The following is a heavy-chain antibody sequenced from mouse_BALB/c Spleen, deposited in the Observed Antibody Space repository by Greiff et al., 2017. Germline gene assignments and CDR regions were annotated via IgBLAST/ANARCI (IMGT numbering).Heavy chain of an antibody. Sequence: EVHLVESGGDLVKPGGSLKLSCAASGFTFSSYGMSWVRQTPDKRLEWVATISSGGSYTYYPDSVKGRFTISRDNAKNTLYLQMSSLKSEDTAMYYCARREAENYYFDYWGQGTTLTVSS. J-gene: IGHJ2*01. D-gene: IGHD6-1*01. V-gene: IGHV5-6*01. CDR2: ISSGGSYT. CDR3: ARREAENYYFDY. CDR1: GFTFSSYG.